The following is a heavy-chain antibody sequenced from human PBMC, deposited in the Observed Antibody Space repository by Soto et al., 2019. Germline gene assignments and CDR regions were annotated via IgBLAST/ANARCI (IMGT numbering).Heavy chain of an antibody. D-gene: IGHD3-16*01. J-gene: IGHJ5*02. CDR3: ARHTPTYDYIWGSHNWFDP. Sequence: SETVSLTCTVSGGSISSSSYYWGWIRQPPGKGLEWIGSIYYSGSTYYNPSLKSRVTISVDTSKNQFSLKLSSVTAADTAVYYCARHTPTYDYIWGSHNWFDPWGQGTLVTVSS. V-gene: IGHV4-39*01. CDR1: GGSISSSSYY. CDR2: IYYSGST.